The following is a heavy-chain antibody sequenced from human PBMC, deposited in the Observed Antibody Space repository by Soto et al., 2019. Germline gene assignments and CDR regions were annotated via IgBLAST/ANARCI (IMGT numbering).Heavy chain of an antibody. Sequence: QVHLVQSGAEVKKPGASVKVSCKASGNTFTNYYMHWVRQAPGQGLEWMGIINPSGGDPTYAQKFQDRVTMTRDTSSSTVYMELTSLRSEDTAVYFCARDWGSSGSYNWAYWGRGTLVTVSS. CDR1: GNTFTNYY. CDR2: INPSGGDP. V-gene: IGHV1-46*01. D-gene: IGHD1-26*01. CDR3: ARDWGSSGSYNWAY. J-gene: IGHJ4*02.